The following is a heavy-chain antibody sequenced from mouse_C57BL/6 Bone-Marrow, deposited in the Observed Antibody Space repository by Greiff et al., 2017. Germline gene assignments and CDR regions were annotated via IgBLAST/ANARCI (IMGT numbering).Heavy chain of an antibody. J-gene: IGHJ2*01. CDR3: ARSTLVSHVDYFDY. CDR2: INPSNGGT. D-gene: IGHD1-1*01. V-gene: IGHV1-53*01. Sequence: VQLQQPGTELVKPGASVQLSCKASGYTFISYWMHWVKQRPGQGLEWIGNINPSNGGTNYNEKFKSKATLTVDKSSSTAYMQLSSLTSEDSAVYYCARSTLVSHVDYFDYWGQGTTLTVSS. CDR1: GYTFISYW.